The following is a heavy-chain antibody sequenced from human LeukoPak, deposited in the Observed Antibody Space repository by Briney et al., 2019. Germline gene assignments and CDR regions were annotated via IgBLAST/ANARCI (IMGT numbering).Heavy chain of an antibody. J-gene: IGHJ3*02. D-gene: IGHD5-12*01. Sequence: GESLKISCNASGYTFSNYWIGWVRQVPGKGLEWMGIIYPGDSDTRYSPSFQGQVTISADKSISTAYLQWSSLKASDTAIYYCARLREKWLRFSAFDIWGQGTMVTVSS. CDR3: ARLREKWLRFSAFDI. V-gene: IGHV5-51*01. CDR1: GYTFSNYW. CDR2: IYPGDSDT.